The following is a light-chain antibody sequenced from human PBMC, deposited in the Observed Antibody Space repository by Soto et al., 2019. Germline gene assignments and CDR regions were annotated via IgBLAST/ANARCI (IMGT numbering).Light chain of an antibody. CDR3: QSYDSSRSNAI. J-gene: IGLJ2*01. V-gene: IGLV1-40*01. CDR2: GNS. CDR1: SSNIGAGYH. Sequence: QAVVTQPPSVSGAPGQRVTISCTGSSSNIGAGYHVHWYQQLPGTAPKLLIYGNSNRPSGVPDRFSGSKSGTSASLAITGLQDDDEADDYCQSYDSSRSNAIFGGGTKLTVL.